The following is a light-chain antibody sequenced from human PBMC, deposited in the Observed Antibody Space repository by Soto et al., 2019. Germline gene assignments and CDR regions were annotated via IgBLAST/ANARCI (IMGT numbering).Light chain of an antibody. V-gene: IGKV1-9*01. Sequence: DIQMTQSPSTLSASVGDRVTITCRASQSISSYLNWYQQKPGKAPKXLIYAASSLQSGVPSRFSGSGSGTEVTLTISSLQPADFATYYCQQFNSYPITFGQGTRLEIK. J-gene: IGKJ5*01. CDR1: QSISSY. CDR3: QQFNSYPIT. CDR2: AAS.